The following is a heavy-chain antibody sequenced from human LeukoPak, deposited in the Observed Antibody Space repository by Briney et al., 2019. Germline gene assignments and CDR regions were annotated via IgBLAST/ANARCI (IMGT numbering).Heavy chain of an antibody. CDR1: GGSIKSNNW. D-gene: IGHD3-16*01. J-gene: IGHJ4*02. Sequence: PSGTLSLTCAVSGGSIKSNNWWSWVRQPPGKGLEWIGEIYHSGSTNYNPSLESRVTVSVDKSKNQFSLKLSSMTAADTAVYYCARFGSLREPIHDYWGQGTLVTVSS. CDR2: IYHSGST. V-gene: IGHV4-4*02. CDR3: ARFGSLREPIHDY.